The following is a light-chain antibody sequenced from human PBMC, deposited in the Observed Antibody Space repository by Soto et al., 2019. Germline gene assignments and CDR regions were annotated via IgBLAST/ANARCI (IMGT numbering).Light chain of an antibody. CDR1: QSVSSC. CDR2: KAS. CDR3: QQCSSWPGA. J-gene: IGKJ1*01. V-gene: IGKV1-5*03. Sequence: DIQITQSPSTLSLSVGDRATITCRASQSVSSCLAWYQQKPGKAPKLLIYKASTLKSGVPSRFSGSGSGTDFTLTISSLQPDDFAAYYCQQCSSWPGAFGQGTKVDIK.